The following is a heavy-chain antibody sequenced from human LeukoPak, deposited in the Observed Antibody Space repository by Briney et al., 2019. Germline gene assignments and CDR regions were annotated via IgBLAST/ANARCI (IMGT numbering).Heavy chain of an antibody. V-gene: IGHV3-7*01. CDR3: ARVERGYSYGSRYYYMDV. CDR1: GFTFSSYW. D-gene: IGHD5-18*01. Sequence: SGGSLRLSCAASGFTFSSYWMSWVRQAPGKGLEWVANIKQDGSEKYYVDSVKGRFTISRDNAKNSLYLQMNSLRAEDTAVYYCARVERGYSYGSRYYYMDVWGKGTTVTVSS. J-gene: IGHJ6*03. CDR2: IKQDGSEK.